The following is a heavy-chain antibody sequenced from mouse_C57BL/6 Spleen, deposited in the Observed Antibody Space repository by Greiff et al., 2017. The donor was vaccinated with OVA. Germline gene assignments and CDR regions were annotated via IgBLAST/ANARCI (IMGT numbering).Heavy chain of an antibody. CDR2: ISSGSSTI. CDR1: GFTFSDYG. CDR3: ARRSNYEDFDY. D-gene: IGHD2-5*01. Sequence: EVKLMESGGGLVKPGGSLKLSCAASGFTFSDYGMHWVRQAPEKGLEWVAYISSGSSTIYYADTVKGRFTISRDNAKKTLFLQMTSLRSEDTAMYYCARRSNYEDFDYWGQGTTLTVSS. J-gene: IGHJ2*01. V-gene: IGHV5-17*01.